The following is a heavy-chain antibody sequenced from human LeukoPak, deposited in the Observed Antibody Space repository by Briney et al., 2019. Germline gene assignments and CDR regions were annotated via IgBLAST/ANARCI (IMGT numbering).Heavy chain of an antibody. Sequence: SETLSLTCTVSGGSMNYYYWGWVRQPPGKGLKWIGYIYYSGSTNYNPSLKSRVTISIDTSKNQFSLKLTSVTAADTAVYYCARHQITTVVTGLFDHWGQGTLVTVSS. CDR3: ARHQITTVVTGLFDH. J-gene: IGHJ4*02. CDR2: IYYSGST. V-gene: IGHV4-59*08. D-gene: IGHD4-23*01. CDR1: GGSMNYYY.